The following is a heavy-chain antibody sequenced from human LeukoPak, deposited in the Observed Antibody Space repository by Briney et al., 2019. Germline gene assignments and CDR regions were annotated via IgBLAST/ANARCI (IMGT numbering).Heavy chain of an antibody. J-gene: IGHJ4*02. V-gene: IGHV4-34*01. CDR1: GGSFSGYY. CDR3: ARHDNGGYFDY. D-gene: IGHD2-8*01. CDR2: INHSEST. Sequence: SETLSLTRAVYGGSFSGYYWSWIRQPPGKGLEWIGEINHSESTNYNPSLKSRVTISVDTSKNQFSLKLSSVTAADTAVYYCARHDNGGYFDYWGQGTLVTVSS.